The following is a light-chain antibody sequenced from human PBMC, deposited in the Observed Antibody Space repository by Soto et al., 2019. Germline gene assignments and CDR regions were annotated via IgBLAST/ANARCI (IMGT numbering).Light chain of an antibody. CDR3: QQSKFT. Sequence: DIQMTQSPSTLSASVGDRVTITCRASQSISSWLAWYQQKPGKAPKLLIYDASSLESGVPSRFSGSGSGTEFTLTISSLQPDDFATYYRQQSKFTFGPGTKVDIK. CDR1: QSISSW. J-gene: IGKJ3*01. V-gene: IGKV1-5*01. CDR2: DAS.